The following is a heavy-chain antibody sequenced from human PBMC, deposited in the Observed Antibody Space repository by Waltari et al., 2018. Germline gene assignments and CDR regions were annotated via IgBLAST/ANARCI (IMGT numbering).Heavy chain of an antibody. CDR1: GFTFSTYA. CDR3: TRAARLVDY. J-gene: IGHJ4*02. V-gene: IGHV3-23*01. Sequence: EVQLLESGGGLVQPGGSLRLSCAASGFTFSTYAMSWVRQAPGKGLGWVSVITGSGGNTYYADSVKGRFTISRDNSKNTLYLQMNSLRAEDTAVYYCTRAARLVDYWGQGTLVTVSS. CDR2: ITGSGGNT.